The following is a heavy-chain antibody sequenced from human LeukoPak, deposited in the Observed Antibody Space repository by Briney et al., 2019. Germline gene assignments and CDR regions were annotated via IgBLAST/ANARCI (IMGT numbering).Heavy chain of an antibody. D-gene: IGHD3-3*01. J-gene: IGHJ4*02. CDR1: GGSFSGYY. CDR3: AGEGITIFGVAFDY. Sequence: SETLSLTCAVYGGSFSGYYWSWIRQPPGKGLEWIGEINHSGSTNYNPSLKSRVTISVDTSKNQFSLKLSSVTAADTAVYYCAGEGITIFGVAFDYWGQGTLVTVSS. CDR2: INHSGST. V-gene: IGHV4-34*01.